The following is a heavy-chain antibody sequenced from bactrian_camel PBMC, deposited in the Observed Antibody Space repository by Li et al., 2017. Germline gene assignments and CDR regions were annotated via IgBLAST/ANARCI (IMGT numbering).Heavy chain of an antibody. V-gene: IGHV3S32*01. CDR2: IVIRDGRT. CDR3: ASYLVPRDY. CDR1: GTTYGTHY. Sequence: VQLVESGGGRVQAGGSLRLSCQVSGTTYGTHYLGWFRQAPGKEREGLAAIVIRDGRTYIADSVKGRFTISRDNAKNTLYLQLNSLTAEDTAIYYCASYLVPRDYWGRGPRSPSP. D-gene: IGHD2*01. J-gene: IGHJ4*01.